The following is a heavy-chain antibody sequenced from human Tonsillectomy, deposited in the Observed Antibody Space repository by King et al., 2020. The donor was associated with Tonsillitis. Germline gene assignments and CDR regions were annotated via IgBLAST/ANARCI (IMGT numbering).Heavy chain of an antibody. CDR3: ARDPRHYGDYVGYFDY. Sequence: VQLVESGGGVVQPGRSLRLSCAASGFIFSSYGMHWVRQAPGKGLEWVAVISYDGSNKYYSDSVKGRFTISRDNSRNTLYLQMNSLRAEDTAVYYCARDPRHYGDYVGYFDYWGQGTLVTVSS. D-gene: IGHD4-17*01. J-gene: IGHJ4*02. CDR2: ISYDGSNK. CDR1: GFIFSSYG. V-gene: IGHV3-33*05.